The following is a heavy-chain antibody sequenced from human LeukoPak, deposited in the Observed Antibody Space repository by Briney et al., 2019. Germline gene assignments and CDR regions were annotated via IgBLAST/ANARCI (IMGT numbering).Heavy chain of an antibody. Sequence: ASVKVSCKASGYTFTSYGISWVRQAPGQGLGWMGWISAYNGNTNYAQKLQGRVTMTTDTSTSTAYMELRSLRSDDTAVYYCARVLSGVATSPAITMIGPWYFDLWGRGTLVTVSS. CDR3: ARVLSGVATSPAITMIGPWYFDL. CDR1: GYTFTSYG. D-gene: IGHD3-22*01. V-gene: IGHV1-18*01. CDR2: ISAYNGNT. J-gene: IGHJ2*01.